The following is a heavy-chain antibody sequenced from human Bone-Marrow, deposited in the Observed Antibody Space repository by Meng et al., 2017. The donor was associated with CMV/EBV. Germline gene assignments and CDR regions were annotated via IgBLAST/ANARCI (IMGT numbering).Heavy chain of an antibody. D-gene: IGHD2-2*01. J-gene: IGHJ4*02. Sequence: LSLTCAASGFTFSSYAMSWVRQAPGKGLEWVSAISGSGGSTYYADSVKGRFTISRDNSKSTLYLQMNSLRAEDTAVYYCAKRSGGHIVVVPAAYGYWGQGTLVTVSS. CDR3: AKRSGGHIVVVPAAYGY. CDR1: GFTFSSYA. V-gene: IGHV3-23*01. CDR2: ISGSGGST.